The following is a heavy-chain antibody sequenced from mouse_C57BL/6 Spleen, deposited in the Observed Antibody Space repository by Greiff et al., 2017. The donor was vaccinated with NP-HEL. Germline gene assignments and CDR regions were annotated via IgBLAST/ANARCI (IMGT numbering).Heavy chain of an antibody. Sequence: VQLQQSGAELVKPGASVKMSCKASGYTFTSYWITWVKQRPGQGLEWIGDIYPGSGSTNSNEKFKSKATLTVDTSSSTAYMQLSSLTSEDSAVYYCARGYDYDGFAYWGQGTLVTVSA. CDR3: ARGYDYDGFAY. D-gene: IGHD2-4*01. V-gene: IGHV1-55*01. CDR2: IYPGSGST. J-gene: IGHJ3*01. CDR1: GYTFTSYW.